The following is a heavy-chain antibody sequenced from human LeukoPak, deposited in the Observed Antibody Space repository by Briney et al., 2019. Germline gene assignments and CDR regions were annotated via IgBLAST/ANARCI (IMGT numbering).Heavy chain of an antibody. J-gene: IGHJ4*02. CDR2: IIPIFGTA. V-gene: IGHV1-69*13. D-gene: IGHD3-10*01. CDR1: GGTFSSYA. CDR3: ARDGIGELPFDN. Sequence: SVKVSCKASGGTFSSYAISWVRQAPGQGLEWMGGIIPIFGTANYAQKFQGRVTITADESTSTAYMELSSLRSEDTAVYYCARDGIGELPFDNWGQGTLVTVSS.